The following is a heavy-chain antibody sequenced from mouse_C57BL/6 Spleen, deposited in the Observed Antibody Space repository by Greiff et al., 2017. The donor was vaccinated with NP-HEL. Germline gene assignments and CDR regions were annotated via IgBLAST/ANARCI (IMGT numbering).Heavy chain of an antibody. CDR2: ITSDGGST. J-gene: IGHJ1*03. D-gene: IGHD1-1*01. CDR1: EYEFPSHD. CDR3: ARRGYYGSSHWYFDV. V-gene: IGHV5-2*03. Sequence: DVKLVESGGGLVQPGESLKLSCESNEYEFPSHDMSWVRKTPEKRLELVAAITSDGGSTSYPDTMARRFIISRDNTKKSLYLQMSSLRSEDTALYYCARRGYYGSSHWYFDVWGTGTTVTVSS.